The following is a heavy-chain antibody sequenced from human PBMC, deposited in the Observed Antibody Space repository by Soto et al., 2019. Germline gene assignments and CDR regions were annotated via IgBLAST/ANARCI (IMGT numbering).Heavy chain of an antibody. CDR3: VKDESINWYSGHFGH. CDR1: GFTFDDYA. Sequence: EVQLVESGGGLVQPGRSLRLSCAASGFTFDDYAMHWVRQVPGKGMEWVSGIKWNSGSIGYGDSVKGRFAISRDNVKNFLHLQMNSLSAEDTAFYYCVKDESINWYSGHFGHWGQGTLVTVSS. CDR2: IKWNSGSI. V-gene: IGHV3-9*01. D-gene: IGHD6-13*01. J-gene: IGHJ4*02.